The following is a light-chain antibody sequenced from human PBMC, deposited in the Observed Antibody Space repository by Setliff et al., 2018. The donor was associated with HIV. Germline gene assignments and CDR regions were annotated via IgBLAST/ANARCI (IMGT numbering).Light chain of an antibody. V-gene: IGLV2-14*03. Sequence: QSALTQPASVSGSPGQSITISCTGTSSDVGGFNYVSWYQQHPGKAPKLIIYDVSNRPSGVSNRFSGSKSGNTASLTISGLQAEDEADYYCSSYTSSSTYVFEIGTRSPS. J-gene: IGLJ1*01. CDR2: DVS. CDR3: SSYTSSSTYV. CDR1: SSDVGGFNY.